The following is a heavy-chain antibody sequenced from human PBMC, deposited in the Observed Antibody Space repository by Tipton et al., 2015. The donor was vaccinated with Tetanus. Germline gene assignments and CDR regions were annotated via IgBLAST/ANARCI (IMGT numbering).Heavy chain of an antibody. CDR3: ARQADNWFDP. CDR1: GGSLFSGSFY. Sequence: TLSLTCTVSGGSLFSGSFYWAWIRQPPGKGLEWTGNIYYNGNTYYLSSLESRVTISADTSNNQFSLSLRSVTAADTAVYYCARQADNWFDPWGQGTLVTVSP. J-gene: IGHJ5*02. D-gene: IGHD6-25*01. CDR2: IYYNGNT. V-gene: IGHV4-39*01.